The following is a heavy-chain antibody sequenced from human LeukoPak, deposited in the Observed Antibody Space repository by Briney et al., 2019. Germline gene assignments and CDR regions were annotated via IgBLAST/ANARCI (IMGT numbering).Heavy chain of an antibody. D-gene: IGHD4-17*01. Sequence: GGSLRLSCAASGFTFNTYEVNWVRQAPGKGLEWVATIRQDGSQKYYVDSVKGRFTISRDNAKNSLYLQMNSLRAEDTAVYYCARESGSVTSEVDFDYWGQGTLVTVSS. CDR3: ARESGSVTSEVDFDY. V-gene: IGHV3-7*01. J-gene: IGHJ4*02. CDR1: GFTFNTYE. CDR2: IRQDGSQK.